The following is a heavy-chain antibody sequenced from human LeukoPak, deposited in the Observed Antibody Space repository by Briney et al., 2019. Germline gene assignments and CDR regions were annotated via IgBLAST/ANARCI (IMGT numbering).Heavy chain of an antibody. CDR2: ISSSGSTI. J-gene: IGHJ4*02. CDR3: ARAKNYYDPFDY. D-gene: IGHD3-22*01. Sequence: GGSLRLSCAASGFTFSDYYMSWIRQAPGKGLEWVSYISSSGSTIYYADSVKGRFTISRDNAKNSLYLQMNSLRAEDTAVYCCARAKNYYDPFDYWGQGTLVTVSS. CDR1: GFTFSDYY. V-gene: IGHV3-11*01.